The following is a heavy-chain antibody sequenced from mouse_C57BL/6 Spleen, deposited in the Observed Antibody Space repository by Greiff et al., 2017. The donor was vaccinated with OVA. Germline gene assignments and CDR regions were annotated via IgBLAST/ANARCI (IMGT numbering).Heavy chain of an antibody. CDR2: IWGVGST. D-gene: IGHD1-1*01. Sequence: VKLMESGPGLVAPSQSLSITCTVSGFSLTSYGVDWVRQSPGKGLEWLGVIWGVGSTNYNSALKSRLSISKDNSKSQVFLKMNSLQTDDTAMYYCASNYYGTGFAYWGQGTLVTVSA. CDR1: GFSLTSYG. V-gene: IGHV2-6*01. J-gene: IGHJ3*01. CDR3: ASNYYGTGFAY.